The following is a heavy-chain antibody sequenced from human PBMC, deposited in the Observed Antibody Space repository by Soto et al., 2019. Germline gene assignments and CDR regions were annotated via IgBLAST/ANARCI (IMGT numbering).Heavy chain of an antibody. D-gene: IGHD2-2*01. CDR2: IIPIFGTA. CDR3: ARHVPAAGYYYGMDV. Sequence: QVQLVQSGAEVKKPGSSVKVSCKASGGTFSSYAISWVRQAPGHGLEWMGGIIPIFGTANYAQKFQGRVTITADESTSTADMEVSSLRSEDTAVYYCARHVPAAGYYYGMDVWGQGTTVTVSS. J-gene: IGHJ6*02. CDR1: GGTFSSYA. V-gene: IGHV1-69*12.